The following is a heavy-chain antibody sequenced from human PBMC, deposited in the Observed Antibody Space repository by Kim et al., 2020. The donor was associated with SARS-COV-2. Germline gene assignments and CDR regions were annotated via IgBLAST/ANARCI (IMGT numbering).Heavy chain of an antibody. D-gene: IGHD2-21*02. CDR1: GYTFTSYA. J-gene: IGHJ4*02. Sequence: ASVKVSCKASGYTFTSYAMHWVRQAPGQRLEWMGWINAGNGNTKYSQKFQGRVTITRDTSASTAYMELSSLRSEDTAVYYCARGPSPYCGGDCFTPFDYWGQGTLVTVSS. V-gene: IGHV1-3*01. CDR2: INAGNGNT. CDR3: ARGPSPYCGGDCFTPFDY.